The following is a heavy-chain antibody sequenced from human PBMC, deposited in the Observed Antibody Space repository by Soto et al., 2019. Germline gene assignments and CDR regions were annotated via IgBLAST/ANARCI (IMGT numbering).Heavy chain of an antibody. CDR1: GLTFSSYA. CDR2: ISYDGSNK. V-gene: IGHV3-30-3*01. D-gene: IGHD2-15*01. Sequence: PGGSLGLSCAASGLTFSSYAMHWVRQAPGKGLEWVAVISYDGSNKYYADSVKGRFTISRDNSKNTLYLQMNSLRAEDTAVYYCARDQFPDGGYCSGGSCHAYWYYGMDVWGQGTTVTVSS. J-gene: IGHJ6*02. CDR3: ARDQFPDGGYCSGGSCHAYWYYGMDV.